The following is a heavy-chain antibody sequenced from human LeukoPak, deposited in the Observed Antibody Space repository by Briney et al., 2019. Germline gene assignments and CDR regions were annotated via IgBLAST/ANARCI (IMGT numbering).Heavy chain of an antibody. V-gene: IGHV4-31*02. J-gene: IGHJ4*02. CDR1: GFTFSDYY. Sequence: LRLSCAASGFTFSDYYWSWIRQHPGKGLEWIGYIYYSGSTYYNPSLKSRVTISVDTSKNQFSLKLSSVTAADTAVYYCARDSGYDSEGYFDYWGQGTLVTVSS. CDR2: IYYSGST. CDR3: ARDSGYDSEGYFDY. D-gene: IGHD5-12*01.